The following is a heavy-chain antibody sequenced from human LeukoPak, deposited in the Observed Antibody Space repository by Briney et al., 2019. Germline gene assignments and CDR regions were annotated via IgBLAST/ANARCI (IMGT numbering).Heavy chain of an antibody. V-gene: IGHV3-11*04. CDR2: ISSSGSTI. J-gene: IGHJ4*02. CDR3: ARGINYYGSGSPSHYFDY. CDR1: GFTFSDYY. D-gene: IGHD3-10*01. Sequence: GGSLRLSCAASGFTFSDYYMSWIRQAPGKGLEWVSYISSSGSTIYYADSVKGRFTISRDNAKNPLYLQMNSLRAEDTAVYYCARGINYYGSGSPSHYFDYWGQGTLVTVSS.